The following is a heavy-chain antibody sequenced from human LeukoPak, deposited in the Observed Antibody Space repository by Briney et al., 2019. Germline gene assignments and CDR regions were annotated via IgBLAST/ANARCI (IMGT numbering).Heavy chain of an antibody. CDR1: GFTFSSYG. J-gene: IGHJ4*02. Sequence: GRSLRLSCAASGFTFSSYGMHWVRQAPGKGLEWVAVISYDGSNKYYADSVKGRFTISRDNSKNTLYLQMNSLRAEDTAVCYCAKDITIYGDYPEHTGHYFDYWGQGTLVTVSS. CDR3: AKDITIYGDYPEHTGHYFDY. V-gene: IGHV3-30*18. CDR2: ISYDGSNK. D-gene: IGHD4-17*01.